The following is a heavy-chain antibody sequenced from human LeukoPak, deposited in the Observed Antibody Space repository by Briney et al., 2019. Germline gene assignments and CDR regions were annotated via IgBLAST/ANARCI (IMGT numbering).Heavy chain of an antibody. CDR3: AKGDDIGKHPTRAYYFDT. V-gene: IGHV3-23*01. CDR2: TGLNSVNT. J-gene: IGHJ4*02. D-gene: IGHD5-24*01. CDR1: GFTFSRHV. Sequence: GGSLRLSCAASGFTFSRHVMSWVRQAPGKGLEWVSTTGLNSVNTLCAESVQGRFSISRDNSKNTLDLQMDNLRVDDTAVYYCAKGDDIGKHPTRAYYFDTWGQGTLVTVSS.